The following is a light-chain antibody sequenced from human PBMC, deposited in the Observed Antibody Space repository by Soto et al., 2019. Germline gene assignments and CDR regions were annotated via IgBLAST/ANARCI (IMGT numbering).Light chain of an antibody. CDR1: RSDVGGYNY. CDR3: SSYAGSNNLV. Sequence: QSALTQPPSASGSPGQSVTISCTGTRSDVGGYNYVSWYQQHPGKAPKLMIYEVSKRPSGVPDRFSGSKSGNTASLTVSGLQAEDEADYYCSSYAGSNNLVFGGGTKLTFL. J-gene: IGLJ2*01. CDR2: EVS. V-gene: IGLV2-8*01.